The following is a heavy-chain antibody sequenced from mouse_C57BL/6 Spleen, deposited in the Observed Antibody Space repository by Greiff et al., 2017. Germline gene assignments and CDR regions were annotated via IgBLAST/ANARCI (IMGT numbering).Heavy chain of an antibody. CDR3: ASFNWGYAMDY. V-gene: IGHV7-3*01. J-gene: IGHJ4*01. CDR1: GFTFTDYY. CDR2: LRNKANGYTT. Sequence: EVKVVESGGGLVQPGGSLSLSCAASGFTFTDYYMSWVRQPPGKALEWLGFLRNKANGYTTEYSASVKGRFTISSDNSQSILYLQLNALRAEDSATYYCASFNWGYAMDYWGQGTSVTVSS. D-gene: IGHD4-1*02.